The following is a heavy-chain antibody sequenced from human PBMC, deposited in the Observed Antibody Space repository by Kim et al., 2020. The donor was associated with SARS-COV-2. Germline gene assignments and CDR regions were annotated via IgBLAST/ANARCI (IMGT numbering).Heavy chain of an antibody. CDR1: GGSFSGYY. Sequence: SETLSLTCAVYGGSFSGYYWSWIRQPPGKGLEWIGEINHSGSTNYNPSLKSRVTISVDTSKNQFSLKLSSVTAADTAVYYCARGKGGYFYYNYMDVWGKGTTVTVPS. D-gene: IGHD2-15*01. J-gene: IGHJ6*03. CDR2: INHSGST. V-gene: IGHV4-34*01. CDR3: ARGKGGYFYYNYMDV.